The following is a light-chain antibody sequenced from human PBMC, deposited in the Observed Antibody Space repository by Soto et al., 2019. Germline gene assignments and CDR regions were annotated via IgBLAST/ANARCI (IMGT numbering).Light chain of an antibody. J-gene: IGLJ3*02. CDR2: DDS. CDR1: NIESKS. Sequence: SYVLSQPPSVSVAPGQTARILCGGDNIESKSVHWYQQRPGQAPVLVLYDDSDRPSGIPERFSGSNSGSSATLTISWVEAGDEADYYCQVWDSNSDHQVFGGGTKLTVL. V-gene: IGLV3-21*02. CDR3: QVWDSNSDHQV.